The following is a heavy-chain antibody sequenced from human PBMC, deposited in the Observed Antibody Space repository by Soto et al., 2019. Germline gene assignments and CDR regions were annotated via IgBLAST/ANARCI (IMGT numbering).Heavy chain of an antibody. CDR2: IIPIFGTA. CDR1: GGTFSSYA. CDR3: ARPRTPHSNNYCIDY. J-gene: IGHJ4*02. Sequence: QVQLVQSGAEVKKPGSSVKVSCKASGGTFSSYAISWVRQAPGQGLEWMGGIIPIFGTANYAQKFQGRVTITADESTSTAYIELSSLRSEDTAVYYCARPRTPHSNNYCIDYWGQGTLVTVSS. V-gene: IGHV1-69*01. D-gene: IGHD1-1*01.